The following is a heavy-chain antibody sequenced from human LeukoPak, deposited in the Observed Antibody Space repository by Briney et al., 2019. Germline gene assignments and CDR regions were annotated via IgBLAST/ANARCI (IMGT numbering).Heavy chain of an antibody. CDR1: GYIFMSYY. V-gene: IGHV1-46*01. CDR2: INPVGGRT. CDR3: ARQQYSSFDY. D-gene: IGHD6-13*01. Sequence: ASVKVSCKPSGYIFMSYYMHWVRQAPGQGLEWMGIINPVGGRTTYAQKFQGRVTMSSDTSTSTVFMELSSLRSEDTAVYYCARQQYSSFDYWGRGTLVTLSS. J-gene: IGHJ4*02.